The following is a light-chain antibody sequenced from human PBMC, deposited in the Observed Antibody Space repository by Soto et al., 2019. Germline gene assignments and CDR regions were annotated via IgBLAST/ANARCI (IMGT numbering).Light chain of an antibody. CDR3: CSYTTSSTRV. CDR1: SSDVGFYKY. Sequence: QSALTQPASVSGSPGQAIAISCTGSSSDVGFYKYVSWYQQHPGKVPKLIIYEVTNRPSGVSNRFSGSKSGNTASLTISGLQAEDEADYYCCSYTTSSTRVFGSGTKLTVL. V-gene: IGLV2-14*01. CDR2: EVT. J-gene: IGLJ1*01.